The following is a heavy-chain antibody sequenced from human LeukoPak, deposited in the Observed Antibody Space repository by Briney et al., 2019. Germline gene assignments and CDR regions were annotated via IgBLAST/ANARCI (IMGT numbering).Heavy chain of an antibody. J-gene: IGHJ4*02. CDR3: ARDRLRRGVAPFDY. CDR1: GGTFSSYA. Sequence: ASVKVSCKASGGTFSSYAISWVRQAPGQGLEWMGRIIPILGIANYAQNFQGRVTMTTDTSTSTVYMELSSLRSEDTAVYYCARDRLRRGVAPFDYWGQGTLVTVSS. D-gene: IGHD3-10*01. V-gene: IGHV1-69*04. CDR2: IIPILGIA.